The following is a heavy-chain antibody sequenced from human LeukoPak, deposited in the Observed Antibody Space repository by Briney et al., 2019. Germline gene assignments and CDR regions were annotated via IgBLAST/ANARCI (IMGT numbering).Heavy chain of an antibody. D-gene: IGHD3-16*01. CDR1: GYTFTVYS. CDR2: INTNTGIP. V-gene: IGHV7-4-1*02. Sequence: ASVKVSCKASGYTFTVYSINWVRQAPGQGLEWMGWINTNTGIPTYAQGFAGRFVFSLDTSGSTAYLQISSLKAEDTAVYYCVRDRSDYIWRTESSPYYHYMDVWGKGTTVTVSS. J-gene: IGHJ6*03. CDR3: VRDRSDYIWRTESSPYYHYMDV.